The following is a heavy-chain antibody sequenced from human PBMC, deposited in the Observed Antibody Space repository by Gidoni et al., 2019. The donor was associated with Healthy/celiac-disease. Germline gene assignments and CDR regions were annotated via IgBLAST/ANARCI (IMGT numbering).Heavy chain of an antibody. CDR3: ARDSRGYDFWSGYYFDY. CDR2: IKQDGSEK. Sequence: EVQLVESGGGLVQPGGSLILSCAASGFTFRSYWMSWVRQAPGKGLEWVANIKQDGSEKYYVDSVKGRFTISRDNAKNSLYLQMNSLRAEDTAVYYCARDSRGYDFWSGYYFDYWGQGTLVTVSS. CDR1: GFTFRSYW. V-gene: IGHV3-7*03. D-gene: IGHD3-3*01. J-gene: IGHJ4*02.